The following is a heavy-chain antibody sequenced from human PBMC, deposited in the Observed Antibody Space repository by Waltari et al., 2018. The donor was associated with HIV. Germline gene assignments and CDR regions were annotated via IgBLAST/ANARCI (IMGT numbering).Heavy chain of an antibody. CDR3: VRSQSLSYAPYPYGHSRGFDAMDV. V-gene: IGHV1-69*04. Sequence: VQLVQSGAEVKRPGSSVKVSCKASGGSLTTYAISWVRLAPGQGLELLGRLSPKMIIGNYAQRFQGRVTITAEQSTSTVYMEVGSLRSEDTAVFYCVRSQSLSYAPYPYGHSRGFDAMDVWGQGTTVTVSS. D-gene: IGHD5-18*01. J-gene: IGHJ6*02. CDR1: GGSLTTYA. CDR2: LSPKMIIG.